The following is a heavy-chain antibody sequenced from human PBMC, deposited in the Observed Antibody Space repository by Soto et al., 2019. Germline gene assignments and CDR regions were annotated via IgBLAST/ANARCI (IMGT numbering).Heavy chain of an antibody. V-gene: IGHV3-23*01. D-gene: IGHD2-15*01. CDR2: ISGSGGST. J-gene: IGHJ4*02. Sequence: SLRLSCAASGFTFSSYSMSWFRQAPGKGLEWVSAISGSGGSTYYADSVKGRFTISRDNSKNTLYLQMNSLRAEDTAVYYCAKGFLAVVAAPHGFDYWGQGTLVTVSS. CDR3: AKGFLAVVAAPHGFDY. CDR1: GFTFSSYS.